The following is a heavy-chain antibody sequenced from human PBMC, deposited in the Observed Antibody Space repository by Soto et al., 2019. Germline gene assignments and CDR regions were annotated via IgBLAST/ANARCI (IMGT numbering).Heavy chain of an antibody. CDR2: IYYDGGT. CDR3: ARVLPGIAAAYDAFDV. Sequence: SETLSLTCTVSGDSVISATYYWSWIRQPPGKGLEWIGYIYYDGGTTYNSSLKSRVTISTDTSGSQLSLQLISATPADTAVYYCARVLPGIAAAYDAFDVWGQGTMVTVSS. J-gene: IGHJ3*01. CDR1: GDSVISATYY. V-gene: IGHV4-61*01. D-gene: IGHD6-13*01.